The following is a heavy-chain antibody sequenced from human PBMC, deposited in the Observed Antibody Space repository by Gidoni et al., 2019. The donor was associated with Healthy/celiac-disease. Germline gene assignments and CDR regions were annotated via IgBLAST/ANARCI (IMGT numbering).Heavy chain of an antibody. D-gene: IGHD6-19*01. J-gene: IGHJ6*02. V-gene: IGHV4-61*02. CDR1: GGSISSGSYY. CDR2: IYTSGST. CDR3: ARDARGIAVAYYGMDV. Sequence: QVQLQESGPGLVKPSQTLSLTCTVSGGSISSGSYYWSWIRQPAGKGLEWIGRIYTSGSTNYNPSLKSRVTISVDTSKNQFSLKLSSVTAADTAVYYCARDARGIAVAYYGMDVWGQGTTVTVSS.